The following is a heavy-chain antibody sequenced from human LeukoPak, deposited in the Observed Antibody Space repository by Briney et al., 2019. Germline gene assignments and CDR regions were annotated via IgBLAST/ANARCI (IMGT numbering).Heavy chain of an antibody. Sequence: PGRSLRLSCAASGFAFNTYAMSWVRQAPGKGLEWVSAISGSGGSTYYADSVKGRFTIPRDNSKNTLYLQMNSLRAEDTAVYYCAKGGELHPINWFDPWGQGTLVTVSS. CDR3: AKGGELHPINWFDP. V-gene: IGHV3-23*01. J-gene: IGHJ5*02. D-gene: IGHD1-26*01. CDR2: ISGSGGST. CDR1: GFAFNTYA.